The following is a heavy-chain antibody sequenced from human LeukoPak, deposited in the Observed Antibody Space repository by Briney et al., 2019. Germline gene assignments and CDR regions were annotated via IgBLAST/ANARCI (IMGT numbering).Heavy chain of an antibody. CDR2: ISGSAYST. J-gene: IGHJ4*02. CDR1: GFTFSSYA. V-gene: IGHV3-23*01. D-gene: IGHD6-19*01. Sequence: GGSLGLSCAASGFTFSSYAMSWVRQAPGKGLEWVSAISGSAYSTYYADSVKGRFTISGDNSKNTLYLQMNSLRAEDTAVYYCAKETVAAPPIDYWGQGTLVTVSS. CDR3: AKETVAAPPIDY.